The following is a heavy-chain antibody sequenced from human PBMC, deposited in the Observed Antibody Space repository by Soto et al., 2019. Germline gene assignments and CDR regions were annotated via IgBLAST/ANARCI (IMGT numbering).Heavy chain of an antibody. CDR3: ARTPDSGYGHFDY. Sequence: AGGSLRLSCAASGFTFSSYAMSWVRQAPGKGLEWVSTIDGSASNTYYADSVKGRFTISRDSSRNTLFLQMNTLRAEDTAVYYCARTPDSGYGHFDYWGQGTLVTVSS. CDR2: IDGSASNT. CDR1: GFTFSSYA. V-gene: IGHV3-23*01. D-gene: IGHD5-12*01. J-gene: IGHJ4*02.